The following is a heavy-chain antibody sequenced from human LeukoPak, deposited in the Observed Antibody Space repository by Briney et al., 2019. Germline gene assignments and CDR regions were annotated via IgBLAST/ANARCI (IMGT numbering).Heavy chain of an antibody. J-gene: IGHJ4*02. CDR1: GFTFSSYW. D-gene: IGHD3-9*01. CDR3: ARMADGSNDILTGYYLPDY. CDR2: IKQDGSEK. Sequence: PGGSLRLSCAASGFTFSSYWMSWVRQAPGKGLEWVANIKQDGSEKYYVDSVKGRFTISRDNAKNSLYLQMNSLRAEDTAVYYCARMADGSNDILTGYYLPDYWGQGTLVTVSS. V-gene: IGHV3-7*01.